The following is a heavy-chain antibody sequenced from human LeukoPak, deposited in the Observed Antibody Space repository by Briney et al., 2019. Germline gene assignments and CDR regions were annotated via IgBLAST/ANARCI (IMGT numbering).Heavy chain of an antibody. V-gene: IGHV3-74*01. CDR2: INSDGSSI. CDR1: GFTFSSYW. CDR3: ARETSTGKYPQNVPDY. J-gene: IGHJ4*02. D-gene: IGHD2-8*02. Sequence: GGSLRLSCAASGFTFSSYWMHWVRQAPGKGLVWVSRINSDGSSIAYADSVQGRFTISRDDAKNTLYLQVSSLSVEDTAVYYCARETSTGKYPQNVPDYWGQGTLVTVSS.